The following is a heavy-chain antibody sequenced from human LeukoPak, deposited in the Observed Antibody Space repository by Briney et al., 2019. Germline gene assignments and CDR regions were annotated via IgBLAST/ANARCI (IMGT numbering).Heavy chain of an antibody. V-gene: IGHV3-21*01. J-gene: IGHJ3*02. CDR1: GFTFSGYS. Sequence: GGSLRLSCAASGFTFSGYSMNWVRQAPGKGLEWVSSISSSSSYIYYADSVKGRFTISRDNAKNSLYLQMNSLRAEDTAVYYCARDSPVGYCSGGSCPALDIWGQGTMVTVSS. D-gene: IGHD2-15*01. CDR3: ARDSPVGYCSGGSCPALDI. CDR2: ISSSSSYI.